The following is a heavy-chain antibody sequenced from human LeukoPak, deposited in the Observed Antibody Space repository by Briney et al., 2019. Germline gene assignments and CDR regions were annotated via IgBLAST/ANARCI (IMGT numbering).Heavy chain of an antibody. J-gene: IGHJ4*02. Sequence: PGGSLRLSCAASGFTFSSYAMTWVRQAPGKGLEWVSTINRSGSTYDADSVKGRFTISRDNSKNTLYLQMNSLRAEDTAIYYYAKETSESYSPLEYWGQGTLVTVSS. D-gene: IGHD1-26*01. CDR3: AKETSESYSPLEY. CDR2: INRSGST. CDR1: GFTFSSYA. V-gene: IGHV3-23*01.